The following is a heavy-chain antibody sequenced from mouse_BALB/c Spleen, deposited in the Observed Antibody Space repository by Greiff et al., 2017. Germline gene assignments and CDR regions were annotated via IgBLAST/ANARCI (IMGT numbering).Heavy chain of an antibody. Sequence: QVQLQQSGPELVKPGASVKMSCKASGYTFTSYYINWVKQKPGQGLEWIGWIYPGSGNTKYNEKFKGKATLTVDTSSSTAYMQLSSLTSEDTAVYFCARAYYGNYVGAMDYWGQGTSVTVSS. CDR2: IYPGSGNT. D-gene: IGHD2-1*01. CDR3: ARAYYGNYVGAMDY. CDR1: GYTFTSYY. V-gene: IGHV1-84*02. J-gene: IGHJ4*01.